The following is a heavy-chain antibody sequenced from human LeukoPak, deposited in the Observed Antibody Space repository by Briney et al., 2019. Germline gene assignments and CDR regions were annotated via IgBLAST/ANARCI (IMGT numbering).Heavy chain of an antibody. CDR1: GYTFTSYA. CDR3: ARLLPGIAVAGDFDY. D-gene: IGHD6-19*01. V-gene: IGHV7-4-1*02. J-gene: IGHJ4*02. CDR2: INTNTGNP. Sequence: GASVKVSCKASGYTFTSYAMNWVRQAPGQGLEWMGWINTNTGNPTYAQVFTGRFVFSLDTSVSTAYLQISSIKAEDTAVYYCARLLPGIAVAGDFDYWGQGTLVTVSS.